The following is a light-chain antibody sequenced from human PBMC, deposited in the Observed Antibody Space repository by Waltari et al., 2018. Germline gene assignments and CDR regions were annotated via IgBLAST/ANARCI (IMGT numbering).Light chain of an antibody. Sequence: QSVLTQPPSVSEAPRQWVTISCSGSNSNIGNNAVNWYQKLPGKAPKLLIYYDNPLSPGGSDRFSGSKSDTSASLVISGLQSEDEADYYCEAWDDTLNGVVFGGGTKLTVL. CDR2: YDN. CDR3: EAWDDTLNGVV. J-gene: IGLJ3*02. CDR1: NSNIGNNA. V-gene: IGLV1-36*01.